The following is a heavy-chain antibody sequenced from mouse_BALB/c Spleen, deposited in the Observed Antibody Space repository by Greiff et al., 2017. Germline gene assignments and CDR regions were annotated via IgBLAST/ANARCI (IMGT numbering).Heavy chain of an antibody. CDR1: GFTFSDYY. Sequence: EVKVVESGGGLVKPGGSLKLSCAASGFTFSDYYMYWVRQTPEKRLEWVATISDGGSYTYYPDSVKGRFTISRDNAKNNLYLQMSSLKSEDTAMYYCARDTYGSSHYFDYWGQGTTLTVSS. V-gene: IGHV5-4*02. D-gene: IGHD1-1*01. J-gene: IGHJ2*01. CDR2: ISDGGSYT. CDR3: ARDTYGSSHYFDY.